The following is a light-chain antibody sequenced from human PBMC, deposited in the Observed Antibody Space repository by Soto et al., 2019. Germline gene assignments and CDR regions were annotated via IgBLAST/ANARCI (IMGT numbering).Light chain of an antibody. V-gene: IGKV1-33*01. J-gene: IGKJ4*01. CDR2: DAS. CDR1: QDISNY. CDR3: QQYDNLPIT. Sequence: DIQMTQSPSSLSASVGDRVTITCQASQDISNYINWYQQKPGKAPKLLIYDASNLETGVPSRFSGSGSGTDFNFTISSLQPEDIATYYCQQYDNLPITFGGGTKGEIK.